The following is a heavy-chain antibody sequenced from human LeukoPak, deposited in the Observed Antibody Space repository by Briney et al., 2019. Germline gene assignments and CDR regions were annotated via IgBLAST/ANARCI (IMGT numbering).Heavy chain of an antibody. CDR3: ARGRIAAAGVNDAFDI. CDR2: ISSSGSTI. V-gene: IGHV3-48*03. J-gene: IGHJ3*02. D-gene: IGHD6-13*01. CDR1: GFTFSSYK. Sequence: QTGGSLRLSCAASGFTFSSYKMNWVRQAPGKGLEWVSYISSSGSTIYYADSVKGRFTISRDNAKNSLYLQMNSLRAEDTAVYYCARGRIAAAGVNDAFDIWGQGTMVTVSS.